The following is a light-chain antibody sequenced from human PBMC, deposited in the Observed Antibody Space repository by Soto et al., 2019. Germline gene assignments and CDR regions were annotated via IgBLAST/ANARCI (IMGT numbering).Light chain of an antibody. CDR2: DAS. CDR3: QQRRNWPPLT. CDR1: QSVSSY. Sequence: EIVLTQSPATLSLSPGERATLSCRASQSVSSYLAWYQQKPGQAPRLLIYDASNRATGIPARFSGSGSGTDFTLTISSLEPEDFAVYYCQQRRNWPPLTFCGGTKVEIK. V-gene: IGKV3-11*01. J-gene: IGKJ4*01.